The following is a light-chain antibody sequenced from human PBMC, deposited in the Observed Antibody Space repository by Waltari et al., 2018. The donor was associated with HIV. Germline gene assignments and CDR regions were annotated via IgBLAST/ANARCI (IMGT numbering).Light chain of an antibody. V-gene: IGLV8-61*01. CDR3: LLYMGSGVWV. J-gene: IGLJ3*02. Sequence: QTVVTQEPSFSVSPGGTVTLTCGLSSGSVTSSYYPSWNQQTPGQAPRTLLTNTNTRSSGVPDRFSGSILGNRAALTITGAQADDESAYYCLLYMGSGVWVFGGGTKLTVL. CDR1: SGSVTSSYY. CDR2: NTN.